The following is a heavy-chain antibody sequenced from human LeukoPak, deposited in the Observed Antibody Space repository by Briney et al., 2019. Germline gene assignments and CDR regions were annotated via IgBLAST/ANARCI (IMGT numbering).Heavy chain of an antibody. V-gene: IGHV3-23*01. Sequence: GGTLRLSCAASGFTFSSYGMSWVRQAPGKGLEWVSGIDGGGDGTYYADSVKGRFTISRDNSKNTLYLQMNSLRAEDTAVYYCAKRQSSSWWYYFDYWGQGTLVTVSS. J-gene: IGHJ4*02. D-gene: IGHD6-13*01. CDR2: IDGGGDGT. CDR1: GFTFSSYG. CDR3: AKRQSSSWWYYFDY.